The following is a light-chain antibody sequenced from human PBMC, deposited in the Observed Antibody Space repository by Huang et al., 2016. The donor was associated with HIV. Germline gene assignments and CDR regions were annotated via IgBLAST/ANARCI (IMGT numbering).Light chain of an antibody. CDR2: KAS. CDR3: QQYNDYSPCT. J-gene: IGKJ2*02. V-gene: IGKV1-5*03. CDR1: QSISSW. Sequence: DIQMTQSPSTLSAYVGDRVAITCRARQSISSWLAWYQQKPGKAPKLLIYKASSLESGVQSRFSDSGSGTEFTLTISRLQPDDFATYYCQQYNDYSPCTFGQGTKLEIK.